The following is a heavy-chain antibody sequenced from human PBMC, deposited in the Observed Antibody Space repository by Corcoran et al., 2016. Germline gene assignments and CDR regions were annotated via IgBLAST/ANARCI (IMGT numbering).Heavy chain of an antibody. CDR2: INHSGST. J-gene: IGHJ5*02. CDR1: GGSFSGYY. CDR3: ARGSGVATITTVGGFYP. Sequence: QVQLQQWGAGLLKPSETLSLTCAVYGGSFSGYYWSWIRQPPGKGLEWIGEINHSGSTNYNPSLKSRVTISVDTSKNQFSLKLSSVTAADTDGYYGARGSGVATITTVGGFYPWGQGTLVTVSS. V-gene: IGHV4-34*01. D-gene: IGHD5-12*01.